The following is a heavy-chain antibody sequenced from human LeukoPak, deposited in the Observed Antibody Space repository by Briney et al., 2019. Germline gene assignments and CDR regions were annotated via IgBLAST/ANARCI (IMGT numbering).Heavy chain of an antibody. CDR1: GFSFKDFT. J-gene: IGHJ4*02. D-gene: IGHD4-17*01. Sequence: TGGSLRLSCAASGFSFKDFTMHWVRQAPGKGLQWVSLITWNGDTTYYEDSVKGRFTVSRDNRRNSLYLQMNSLTSEDTAFYYCAKDQGGATVTNPDYWGQGTLVTVSS. V-gene: IGHV3-43*01. CDR2: ITWNGDTT. CDR3: AKDQGGATVTNPDY.